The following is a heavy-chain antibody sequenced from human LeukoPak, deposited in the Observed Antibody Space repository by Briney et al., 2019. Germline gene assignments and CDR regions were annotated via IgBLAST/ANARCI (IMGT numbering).Heavy chain of an antibody. CDR1: GFTFDDYA. CDR3: AKGGFGYYDSSGYYYDY. D-gene: IGHD3-22*01. V-gene: IGHV3-9*01. Sequence: GGSLRLSCAASGFTFDDYAMHWVRQASGKGLEWVSGISWNSGSIGYADSVKGRFTISRDNAKNSLYLQMNSLRAEDTALYYCAKGGFGYYDSSGYYYDYWGQGTLDTVSS. CDR2: ISWNSGSI. J-gene: IGHJ4*02.